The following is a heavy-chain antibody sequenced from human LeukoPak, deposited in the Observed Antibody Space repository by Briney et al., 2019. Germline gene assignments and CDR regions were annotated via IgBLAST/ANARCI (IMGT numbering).Heavy chain of an antibody. CDR2: IYQSGST. J-gene: IGHJ3*02. CDR1: GYSISSISSTYY. V-gene: IGHV4-38-2*02. D-gene: IGHD3-10*01. Sequence: SETLSLTCTVSGYSISSISSTYYWGWVRQSPGKGLEWIGSIYQSGSTYYNPSLQSRVTISIDTSKNQFSLKLSSVTAADTAVYYCARRWRTMVRGDDDAFDIWGQGTMVTVSS. CDR3: ARRWRTMVRGDDDAFDI.